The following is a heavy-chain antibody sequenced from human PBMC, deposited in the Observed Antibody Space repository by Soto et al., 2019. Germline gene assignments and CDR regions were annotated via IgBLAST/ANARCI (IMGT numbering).Heavy chain of an antibody. D-gene: IGHD4-17*01. CDR1: GSSISSYY. CDR2: IYYSGST. J-gene: IGHJ4*02. CDR3: ARDGGDYGDYVVDY. V-gene: IGHV4-59*01. Sequence: SETLSLTCTVSGSSISSYYWSWIRQPPGKGLEWIGYIYYSGSTNYNPSLKSRVTISVDTSKNQFSLKLSSVTAADTAVYYCARDGGDYGDYVVDYWGQGTLVTVSS.